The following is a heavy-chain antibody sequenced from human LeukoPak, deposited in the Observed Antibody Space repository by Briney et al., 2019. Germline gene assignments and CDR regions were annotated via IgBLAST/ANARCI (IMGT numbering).Heavy chain of an antibody. J-gene: IGHJ4*02. V-gene: IGHV3-30*18. CDR2: ISYDGSNK. CDR1: GFTFSSYG. CDR3: AKESAYPDY. Sequence: PGGSLRLSCAASGFTFSSYGMHWVRKAPGKGLEWVAVISYDGSNKYYADSVKGRFTISRDNSKNTLYLQMNSLRAEDTAVYYCAKESAYPDYWGQGTLVTVSS.